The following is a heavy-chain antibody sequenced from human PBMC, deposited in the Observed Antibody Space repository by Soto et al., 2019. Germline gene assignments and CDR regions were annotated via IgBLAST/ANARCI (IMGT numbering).Heavy chain of an antibody. CDR1: GGSASSGSYY. Sequence: PSETLSLTCTVSGGSASSGSYYWSWIRQPPGKGLEWIGYIYYSGSTNYNPSLKSRVTISVDTSKNQFSLKLSSVTAADTAVYYCARESVPAAMGDYYYGMDVWGQGTTVTVSS. CDR3: ARESVPAAMGDYYYGMDV. V-gene: IGHV4-61*01. D-gene: IGHD2-2*01. CDR2: IYYSGST. J-gene: IGHJ6*02.